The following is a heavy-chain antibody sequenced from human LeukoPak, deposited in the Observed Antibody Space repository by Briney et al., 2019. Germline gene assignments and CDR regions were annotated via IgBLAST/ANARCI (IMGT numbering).Heavy chain of an antibody. V-gene: IGHV1-2*02. J-gene: IGHJ3*01. CDR2: INTNSGGT. CDR1: GNTFTDYY. CDR3: ARGYPNYYGP. D-gene: IGHD3-10*01. Sequence: AASVKVSCKASGNTFTDYYLHWVRQAPGQGLEWMGWINTNSGGTRYAQKFQGRVTMTRDTSISTAYLELSGLTSDDTDVYYCARGYPNYYGPWGQGTTVTVSS.